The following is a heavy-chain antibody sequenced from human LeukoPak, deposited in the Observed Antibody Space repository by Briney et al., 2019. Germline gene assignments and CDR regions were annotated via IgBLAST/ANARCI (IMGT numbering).Heavy chain of an antibody. CDR2: VDPSDSYI. J-gene: IGHJ4*02. CDR1: GYNFTSYW. Sequence: GESLKISCKGFGYNFTSYWISWVRQMPGKGLEWMGRVDPSDSYINYRPSFQGHVTISADKSITTAYLQWSSLKASDTAIYYCARHSYGAYSMGDYWGQGSLVTVSS. CDR3: ARHSYGAYSMGDY. D-gene: IGHD2-15*01. V-gene: IGHV5-10-1*01.